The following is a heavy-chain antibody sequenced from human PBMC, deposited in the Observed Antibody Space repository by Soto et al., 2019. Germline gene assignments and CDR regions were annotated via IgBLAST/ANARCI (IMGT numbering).Heavy chain of an antibody. Sequence: SVKVSCKASGGTFSSYSISWVRQAPGQGLEWMGGIIPIFGTANYAQKFQGRVTITADKSTSTAYMELSSLRSEDTAVYYCARGGYCSSTSCSRRRYYYYYYGMDVWGQGTTVTVSS. J-gene: IGHJ6*02. V-gene: IGHV1-69*06. CDR2: IIPIFGTA. CDR3: ARGGYCSSTSCSRRRYYYYYYGMDV. D-gene: IGHD2-2*01. CDR1: GGTFSSYS.